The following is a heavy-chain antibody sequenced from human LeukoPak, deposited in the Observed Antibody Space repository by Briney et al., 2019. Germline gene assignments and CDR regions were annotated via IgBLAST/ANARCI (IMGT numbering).Heavy chain of an antibody. CDR3: AKDFDGYYGMDV. V-gene: IGHV3-23*01. J-gene: IGHJ6*02. Sequence: GGSLRRSCAASGFTFSSYAMSWVRQAPGKGLEWVSAISGSGGSTYYADSVKGRFTISRDNSKNTLYLQMNSPRAEDTAVYCCAKDFDGYYGMDVWGQGTTVTVSS. CDR2: ISGSGGST. CDR1: GFTFSSYA. D-gene: IGHD3-9*01.